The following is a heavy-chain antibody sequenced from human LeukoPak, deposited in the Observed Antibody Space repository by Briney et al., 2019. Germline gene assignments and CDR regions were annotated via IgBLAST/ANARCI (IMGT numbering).Heavy chain of an antibody. V-gene: IGHV3-33*08. CDR3: ARSQTYSPYHQRGRGSIDF. D-gene: IGHD3-16*01. CDR1: GFTFSSHG. J-gene: IGHJ4*02. Sequence: GGSLRLSCAASGFTFSSHGMHWVRQAPGKGLEWVAIIWYNGSNTYYADSVKGRFTISRDNSKNTLYLRTNSLRAEHTAVYYCARSQTYSPYHQRGRGSIDFWGQGTLVTVSS. CDR2: IWYNGSNT.